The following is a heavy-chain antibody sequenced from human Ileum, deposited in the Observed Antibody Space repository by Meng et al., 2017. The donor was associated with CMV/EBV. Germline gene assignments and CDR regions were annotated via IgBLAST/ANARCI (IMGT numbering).Heavy chain of an antibody. CDR2: IKNPSEDETT. CDR1: AW. J-gene: IGHJ4*02. Sequence: AWMSWVRQAPGKGLEWVGRIKNPSEDETTDYAAPVKGRFTISRDDSTNTVYLQMSRLRAEDTAVYYCAKDDHYYDSSGYYRAGYDYWGQGTLVTVSS. CDR3: AKDDHYYDSSGYYRAGYDY. D-gene: IGHD3-22*01. V-gene: IGHV3-15*01.